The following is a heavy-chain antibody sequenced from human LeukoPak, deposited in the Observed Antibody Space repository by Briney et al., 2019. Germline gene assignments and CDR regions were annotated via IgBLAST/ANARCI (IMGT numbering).Heavy chain of an antibody. CDR3: ARGPNSNWSGLDF. D-gene: IGHD6-6*01. CDR1: GFSFSGHW. Sequence: GGSLRLSCTASGFSFSGHWMHWARQLPGKGLVWVSRISPTGSTTSYADSVKGRFTVSRDNAKNTLYLQVNNQRAEDTAVYYCARGPNSNWSGLDFWGQGTLVTVSS. J-gene: IGHJ4*02. V-gene: IGHV3-74*01. CDR2: ISPTGSTT.